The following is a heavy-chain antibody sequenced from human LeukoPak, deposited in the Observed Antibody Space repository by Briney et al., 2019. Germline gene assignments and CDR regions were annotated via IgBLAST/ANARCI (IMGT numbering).Heavy chain of an antibody. J-gene: IGHJ4*02. D-gene: IGHD2-2*01. Sequence: GGSLRLSCAASGFTVSSNYMSWVRQAPGKGLEWVSVIYSGGSTYCADSVKGRFTISRDNSKNTLYLQMNSLRAEDTAVYYCARESRSTSSFDYWGQGTLVTVSS. CDR3: ARESRSTSSFDY. CDR1: GFTVSSNY. V-gene: IGHV3-66*01. CDR2: IYSGGST.